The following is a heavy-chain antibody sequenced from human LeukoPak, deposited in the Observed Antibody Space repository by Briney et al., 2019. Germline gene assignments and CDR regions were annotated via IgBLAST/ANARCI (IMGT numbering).Heavy chain of an antibody. J-gene: IGHJ4*02. D-gene: IGHD6-19*01. Sequence: GRSLRLSCAASGFTFSSYAMHWVRQAPGKGLEWVAVISYDGSNKYYADSVKGRFTISRDNSKNTPYLQMNSLRAEDTAVYYCARETMAGSGFDYWGQGTLVTVSS. CDR1: GFTFSSYA. CDR3: ARETMAGSGFDY. CDR2: ISYDGSNK. V-gene: IGHV3-30*04.